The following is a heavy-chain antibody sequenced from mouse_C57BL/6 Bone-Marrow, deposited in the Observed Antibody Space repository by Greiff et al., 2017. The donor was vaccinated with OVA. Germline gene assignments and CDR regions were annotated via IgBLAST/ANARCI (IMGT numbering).Heavy chain of an antibody. D-gene: IGHD2-4*01. CDR1: GYTFTSYG. CDR3: AGGDYDYDHYYAMDY. CDR2: IYPRSGNT. J-gene: IGHJ4*01. V-gene: IGHV1-81*01. Sequence: QVQLQQSGAELARPGASVKLSCKASGYTFTSYGISWVKQRTGQGLEWIGEIYPRSGNTYYNEKFKGKATLTADKSSSTAYMELRSLTSEDSAVYFCAGGDYDYDHYYAMDYWGQGTSVTVSS.